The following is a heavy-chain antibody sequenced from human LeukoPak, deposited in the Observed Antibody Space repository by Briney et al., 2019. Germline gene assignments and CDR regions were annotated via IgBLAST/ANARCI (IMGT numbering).Heavy chain of an antibody. D-gene: IGHD6-13*01. CDR1: GFTFSSYG. J-gene: IGHJ6*02. Sequence: GRSLRLSCAASGFTFSSYGMHWVRQAPGKGLEWVAVISYDGSNKYYADSVKGRFTISRDNPKNTLYLQMNSLRAEDTAVYYCAKKGGGAAAGYYYYYGMDVWGQGTTVTVS. V-gene: IGHV3-30*18. CDR3: AKKGGGAAAGYYYYYGMDV. CDR2: ISYDGSNK.